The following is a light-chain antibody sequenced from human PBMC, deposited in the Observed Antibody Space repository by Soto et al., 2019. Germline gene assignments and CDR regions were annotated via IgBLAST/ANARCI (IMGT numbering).Light chain of an antibody. CDR1: QSISSY. Sequence: DIQMTQSPSSLSAFVGDRVTITCRASQSISSYLNWYQQKPGKAPKLLIYLVSRLQTGVPPRFSGSGSGTDLSLTISSLQPEDFATYYCQQSYTMPLTFGGGTNVQIK. CDR2: LVS. V-gene: IGKV1-39*01. CDR3: QQSYTMPLT. J-gene: IGKJ4*01.